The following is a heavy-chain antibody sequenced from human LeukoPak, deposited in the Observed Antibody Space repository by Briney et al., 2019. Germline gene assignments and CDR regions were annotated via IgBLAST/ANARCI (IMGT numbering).Heavy chain of an antibody. CDR3: ATGITFGGVIVTFDY. V-gene: IGHV1-24*01. Sequence: ASVKVSCKVSGYTLTKLSMHWVRQAPGKGLEWMGGFDPEDGETIYVQKFQGRVTMTEDTSTDTAYMELSSLRSEDTAVYYCATGITFGGVIVTFDYWGQGTLVTVSS. CDR1: GYTLTKLS. D-gene: IGHD3-16*02. CDR2: FDPEDGET. J-gene: IGHJ4*02.